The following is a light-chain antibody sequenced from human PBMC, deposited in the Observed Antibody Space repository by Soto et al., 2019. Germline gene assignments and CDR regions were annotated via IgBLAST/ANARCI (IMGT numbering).Light chain of an antibody. J-gene: IGLJ2*01. CDR2: EVT. Sequence: QSALTQPPSVSGSPGQSVTISCIGTSSDVGDYNYVSWYQHQPDKAPKLMIYEVTKRPSGVPDRFSGSKSGNTASLTVSGLQAEDEADYYCSSYAGSNNFGVFGGGTKLTVL. V-gene: IGLV2-8*01. CDR3: SSYAGSNNFGV. CDR1: SSDVGDYNY.